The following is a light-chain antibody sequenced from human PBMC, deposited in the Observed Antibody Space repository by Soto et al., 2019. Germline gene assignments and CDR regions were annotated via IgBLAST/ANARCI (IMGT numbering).Light chain of an antibody. CDR1: QGIGTY. Sequence: DIQLTQSPSFLSASVGDRVIITCRASQGIGTYLAWYQQKPGKAPKLLIYGVSTLQSGVPSRFSGSGSGTEFTLTISSLQPEDFATYYCQQFNTYPFTFGPETKVEIK. J-gene: IGKJ3*01. CDR3: QQFNTYPFT. CDR2: GVS. V-gene: IGKV1-9*01.